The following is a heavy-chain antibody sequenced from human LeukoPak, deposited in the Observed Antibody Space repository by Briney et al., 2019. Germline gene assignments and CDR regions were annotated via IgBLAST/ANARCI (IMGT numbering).Heavy chain of an antibody. D-gene: IGHD3-10*01. CDR3: ASAGLTYGSGSYFVY. CDR1: GFPFDDYG. Sequence: GGTLRLSCAASGFPFDDYGMTWVRQAPGKGLEWVSGINWNGGSTGYADSVKGRFTISRDNAKNSLYLQMNSLRAEDTALYYCASAGLTYGSGSYFVYWGQGTLVTVSS. CDR2: INWNGGST. V-gene: IGHV3-20*04. J-gene: IGHJ4*02.